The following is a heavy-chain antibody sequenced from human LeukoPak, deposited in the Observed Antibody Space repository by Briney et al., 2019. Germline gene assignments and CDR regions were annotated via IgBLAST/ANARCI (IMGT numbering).Heavy chain of an antibody. CDR3: ARNSSPYYYYYYMDV. D-gene: IGHD4-23*01. J-gene: IGHJ6*03. CDR1: GGSFSGYY. Sequence: SETLSLTCAVYGGSFSGYYWSWIRQPPGKGLEWIGEINHSGSTNYNPSLKSRVTISVDTSKNQFSLKLSSVIAADTAVYYCARNSSPYYYYYYMDVWGKGTTVTVSS. V-gene: IGHV4-34*01. CDR2: INHSGST.